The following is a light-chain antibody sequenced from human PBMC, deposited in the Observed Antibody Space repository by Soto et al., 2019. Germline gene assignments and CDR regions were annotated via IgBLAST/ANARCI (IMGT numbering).Light chain of an antibody. V-gene: IGKV3-11*01. J-gene: IGKJ4*01. CDR3: QQRSDWPST. Sequence: EIVLTQSPATLSLPPGDRAPLSSRPSQRVASYLGWYKRRPGQAPRLLIYDASNRATGIPARFSGSGSGTDFTLTISSLEPEDFAVYYCQQRSDWPSTFGGGTKVEIK. CDR1: QRVASY. CDR2: DAS.